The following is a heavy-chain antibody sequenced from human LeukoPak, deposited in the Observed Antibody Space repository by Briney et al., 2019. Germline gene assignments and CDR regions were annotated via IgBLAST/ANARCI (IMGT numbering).Heavy chain of an antibody. CDR1: GFTFSSYA. CDR3: ARDHAPPSSSYYYYYGMDV. V-gene: IGHV3-30-3*01. CDR2: ISYDGSNK. D-gene: IGHD6-13*01. J-gene: IGHJ6*02. Sequence: PGGSLRLSCAASGFTFSSYAMHWVRQAPGKGLEWVAVISYDGSNKYYADSVKGRFTISRDNSKNTLYLQMNSLRAEDTAVYYCARDHAPPSSSYYYYYGMDVWGQGTTVTVSS.